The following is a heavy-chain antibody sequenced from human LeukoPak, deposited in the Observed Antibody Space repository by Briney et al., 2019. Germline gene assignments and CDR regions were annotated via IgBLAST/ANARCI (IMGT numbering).Heavy chain of an antibody. V-gene: IGHV3-7*01. D-gene: IGHD3-22*01. J-gene: IGHJ4*02. CDR3: ARYNYYGSSGHLY. CDR2: INPAGCDK. Sequence: PGGSLRLSCAASGFTFSSYWMTWVRQAPGKGLEWVANINPAGCDKKYVASLEGRFSISRDNAKNSLFLQMDSLKAEDTAVYYCARYNYYGSSGHLYWGQGTLVSVSS. CDR1: GFTFSSYW.